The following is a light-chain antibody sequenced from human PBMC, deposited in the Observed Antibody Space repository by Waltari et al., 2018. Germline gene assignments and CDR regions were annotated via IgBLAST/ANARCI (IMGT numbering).Light chain of an antibody. Sequence: QLVLTQSPSASASLGASVKLTCTLSSGQSNYAIAWHQQQPERGPRFLMSLNSEGSHTKGDGFPDRFSGSSSGAERYLTISSLQSEDEADYYCQTWATGIRVFGGGTKLTVL. J-gene: IGLJ3*02. CDR1: SGQSNYA. V-gene: IGLV4-69*01. CDR2: LNSEGSH. CDR3: QTWATGIRV.